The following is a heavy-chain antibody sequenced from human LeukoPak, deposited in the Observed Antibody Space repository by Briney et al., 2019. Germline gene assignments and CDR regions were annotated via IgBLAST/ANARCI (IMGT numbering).Heavy chain of an antibody. J-gene: IGHJ3*02. CDR3: ARTRGYNWGDAFDI. V-gene: IGHV3-23*01. CDR1: GFTFSSYA. CDR2: ISGSGGST. D-gene: IGHD5-24*01. Sequence: GGSLRLSCAASGFTFSSYAMSWVRQAPGKGLEWVSAISGSGGSTYYADSVKGRFTISRDNAKNSLYLQMNSLRAEDTAVYYCARTRGYNWGDAFDIWGQGTMVTVSS.